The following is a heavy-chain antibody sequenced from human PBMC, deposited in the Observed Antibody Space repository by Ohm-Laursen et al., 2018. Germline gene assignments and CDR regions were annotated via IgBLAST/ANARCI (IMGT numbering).Heavy chain of an antibody. CDR1: GASFSDSY. CDR3: AREYSDDGGYRYDAFDV. CDR2: INHRGNT. J-gene: IGHJ3*01. V-gene: IGHV4-34*01. Sequence: SQTLSLTCAVYGASFSDSYWSWIRQPPGKGLEWIGQINHRGNTNYGPSLKSRVTMSVDTSRNHFSLELTSVTAADTAVYYCAREYSDDGGYRYDAFDVWGHGTVVTVSS. D-gene: IGHD2-15*01.